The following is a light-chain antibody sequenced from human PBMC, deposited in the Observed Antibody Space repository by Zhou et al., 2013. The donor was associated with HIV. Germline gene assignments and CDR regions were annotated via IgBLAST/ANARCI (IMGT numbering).Light chain of an antibody. CDR1: QSVRSY. J-gene: IGKJ4*01. CDR3: LAGIITGPXR. CDR2: DAS. V-gene: IGKV3-15*01. Sequence: EIVMTQSPATLSLSPGERATLSCRASQSVRSYLAWYQQKPGQGLRLLIYDASNRATGIPARFSGSGSGTEFTLTISSLQSEDFAVYYCLAGIITGPXRFGGGTKVEDQT.